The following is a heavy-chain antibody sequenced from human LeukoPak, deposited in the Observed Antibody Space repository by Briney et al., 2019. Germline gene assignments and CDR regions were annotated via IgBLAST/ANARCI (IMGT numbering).Heavy chain of an antibody. CDR1: GGSISSSSYY. J-gene: IGHJ4*02. Sequence: PSETLSLTCTVSGGSISSSSYYWGWIRQPPGKGLEWIGSIYYSGSTYYNPSLKSRVTLSVDTSKNQFSLKLSSVTAADTAIYYCARKIKASSWYHFDYWGQGTLVTVSS. CDR2: IYYSGST. V-gene: IGHV4-39*01. CDR3: ARKIKASSWYHFDY. D-gene: IGHD6-13*01.